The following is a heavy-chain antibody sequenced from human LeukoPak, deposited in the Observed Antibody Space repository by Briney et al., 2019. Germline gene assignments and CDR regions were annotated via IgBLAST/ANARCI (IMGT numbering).Heavy chain of an antibody. CDR3: ARRRGSQGEFFDY. Sequence: SQTLSLTCTVSGGSISSGDYYWSWIRQPPGKGLEWIGYIYYSGSTYYNPSLESRVTISVDTSKNQFSLRLSSVTAADTAVYYCARRRGSQGEFFDYWGQGTLVTVSS. CDR2: IYYSGST. D-gene: IGHD3-16*01. CDR1: GGSISSGDYY. V-gene: IGHV4-30-4*01. J-gene: IGHJ4*02.